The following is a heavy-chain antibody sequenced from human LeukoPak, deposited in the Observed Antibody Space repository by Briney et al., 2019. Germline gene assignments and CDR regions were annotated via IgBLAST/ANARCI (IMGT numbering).Heavy chain of an antibody. J-gene: IGHJ5*02. CDR1: GYTFTSYG. CDR3: ARDRGVLLWFGELLYQNWFDP. CDR2: ISAYNGNT. D-gene: IGHD3-10*01. V-gene: IGHV1-18*01. Sequence: RASVKVSCKASGYTFTSYGISWVRQAPGQGLEWMGWISAYNGNTNYAQKLQGRVTMTTDTSTSTAYMELRSLRSDDTAVYYCARDRGVLLWFGELLYQNWFDPWGQGTLVTVSS.